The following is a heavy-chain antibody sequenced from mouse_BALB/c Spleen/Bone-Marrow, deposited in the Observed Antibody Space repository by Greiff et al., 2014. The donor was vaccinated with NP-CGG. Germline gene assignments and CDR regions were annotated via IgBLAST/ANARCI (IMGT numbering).Heavy chain of an antibody. V-gene: IGHV1-7*01. CDR3: AREGYYGSPFAY. J-gene: IGHJ3*01. Sequence: QVQLKESGAELAKPGASVKMSCKASGYTFTSYWMHWVKQRPGQGLEWIGYINPSTGYTEYNQKFKDKATLTADKSSSTAYMQLSSLTSEDSAVCYCAREGYYGSPFAYWGQGTLVTVSA. D-gene: IGHD1-1*01. CDR1: GYTFTSYW. CDR2: INPSTGYT.